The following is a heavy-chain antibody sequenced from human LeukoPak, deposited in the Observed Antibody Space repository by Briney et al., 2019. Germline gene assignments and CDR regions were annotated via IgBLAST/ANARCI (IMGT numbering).Heavy chain of an antibody. V-gene: IGHV4-39*01. CDR2: FYYSGGT. CDR3: ARHGGAAAPYYYYYYMDV. J-gene: IGHJ6*03. D-gene: IGHD6-13*01. CDR1: GGSLSSTSYY. Sequence: PSETLSLTCTVSGGSLSSTSYYWGWIRPPPGKGLEWIGSFYYSGGTYYNPSLRSRVTISVDTSKNQFSLKLSSVTAADTAVYYCARHGGAAAPYYYYYYMDVWGKGTTVTVSS.